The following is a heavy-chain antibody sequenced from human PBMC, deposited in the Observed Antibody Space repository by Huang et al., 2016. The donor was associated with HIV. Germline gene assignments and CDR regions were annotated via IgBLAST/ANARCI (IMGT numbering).Heavy chain of an antibody. Sequence: QVQLVQSGAEVKKPGASVRVSCKTSGYSFTNYDINWVRRAQGQGLVGLGWMVPNSGKTAYAQKFQGRVTWTRDTTTGTAYMDLRSLRSDDTAVYFCARLTSGWYQDYWGQGTLVTVSS. CDR3: ARLTSGWYQDY. CDR1: GYSFTNYD. V-gene: IGHV1-8*01. CDR2: MVPNSGKT. J-gene: IGHJ4*02. D-gene: IGHD6-19*01.